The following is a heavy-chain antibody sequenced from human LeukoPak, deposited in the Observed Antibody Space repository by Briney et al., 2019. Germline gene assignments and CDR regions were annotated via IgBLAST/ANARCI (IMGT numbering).Heavy chain of an antibody. J-gene: IGHJ4*02. CDR2: IKEDGSET. CDR3: ARDSFETDIDY. V-gene: IGHV3-7*01. D-gene: IGHD1-14*01. Sequence: GGPLRLSCAVSGFTFSTYWMSWVRQAPGKGLEWVANIKEDGSETYYVDSLKGRFTISRDNVKNSLYLQINSLRADDSAVYYCARDSFETDIDYWGQGTLVTVSS. CDR1: GFTFSTYW.